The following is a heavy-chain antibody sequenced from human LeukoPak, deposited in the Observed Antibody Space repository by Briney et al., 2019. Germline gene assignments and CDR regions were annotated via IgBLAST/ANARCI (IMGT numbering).Heavy chain of an antibody. J-gene: IGHJ4*02. Sequence: GGSLRLSCAASGFTFRSSGMHWVRQAPGKGLEWVAFIRYDESNKYYVDSVKGRFTISRDNSKNTLYLQMNSLRTEDTAVYYCAKGPVNGSQSYYIYWGQGTLVTVSS. D-gene: IGHD3-10*01. V-gene: IGHV3-30*02. CDR1: GFTFRSSG. CDR3: AKGPVNGSQSYYIY. CDR2: IRYDESNK.